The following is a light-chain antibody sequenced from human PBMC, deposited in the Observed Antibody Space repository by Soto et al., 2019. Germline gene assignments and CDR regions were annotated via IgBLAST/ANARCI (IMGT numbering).Light chain of an antibody. V-gene: IGLV2-14*01. CDR3: SSYTSSSTLVV. CDR1: SSDVGGYNY. J-gene: IGLJ2*01. Sequence: QSALTQPASVSGSPGQSITISCTGTSSDVGGYNYVSWYQQHPGKAPKLTIYDVSNRPSGVSNRFSGSKSGNTASLTISGLKAEDEADYYCSSYTSSSTLVVFGGGTKVTVL. CDR2: DVS.